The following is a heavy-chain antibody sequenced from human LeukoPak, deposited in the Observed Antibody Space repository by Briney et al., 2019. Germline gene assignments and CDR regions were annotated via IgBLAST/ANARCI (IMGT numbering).Heavy chain of an antibody. CDR1: GFIFRDHA. D-gene: IGHD5-12*01. V-gene: IGHV3-49*03. Sequence: PGGSLRLSCTAYGFIFRDHAMRWFRQAPGKGLEWVGFIRTKTYSQTTEYAASVKGRFTISRDDSTSIAYLQMNSLKTEDTAVYYCSRNSGTLTGYPFDIWGQGTMVTVSS. J-gene: IGHJ3*02. CDR2: IRTKTYSQTT. CDR3: SRNSGTLTGYPFDI.